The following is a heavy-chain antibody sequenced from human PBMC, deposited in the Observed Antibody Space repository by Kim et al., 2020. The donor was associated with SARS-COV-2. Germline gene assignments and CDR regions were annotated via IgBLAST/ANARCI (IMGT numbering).Heavy chain of an antibody. Sequence: KNNAASVKGRFTTTRDNARNSMYLQINSLRAEDTAVYYCAREGYYKADYWGQGTLVTVSS. V-gene: IGHV3-7*01. J-gene: IGHJ4*02. CDR2: K. CDR3: AREGYYKADY. D-gene: IGHD3-22*01.